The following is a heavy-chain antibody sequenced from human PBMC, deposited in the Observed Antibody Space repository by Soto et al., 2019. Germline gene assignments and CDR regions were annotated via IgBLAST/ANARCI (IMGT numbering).Heavy chain of an antibody. Sequence: SVKVSCKASGGTFSSYAISWVRQAPGQGLEWMGGIIPIFGTANYAQKFQGRVTITADESTSTAYMELSSLRSEDTAVYYCARDSYYDSSGSYRGYYYYYYGMDVWGQGTTVTVS. CDR1: GGTFSSYA. J-gene: IGHJ6*02. CDR3: ARDSYYDSSGSYRGYYYYYYGMDV. CDR2: IIPIFGTA. V-gene: IGHV1-69*13. D-gene: IGHD3-22*01.